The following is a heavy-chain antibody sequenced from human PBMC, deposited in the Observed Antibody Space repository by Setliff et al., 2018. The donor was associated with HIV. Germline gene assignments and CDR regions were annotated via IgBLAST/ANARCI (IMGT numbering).Heavy chain of an antibody. CDR2: INHSGST. CDR1: GGSFSGYY. Sequence: SETLSLTCAVYGGSFSGYYWSWIHQSPGKGLEWIGEINHSGSTKYNPSLKSRVTISVDTSKNQFSLKLSSVTAADTAVYYCARGTAYYNFWSGYSQDYYYYMDVWGKGTTVTVSS. D-gene: IGHD3-3*01. CDR3: ARGTAYYNFWSGYSQDYYYYMDV. J-gene: IGHJ6*03. V-gene: IGHV4-34*01.